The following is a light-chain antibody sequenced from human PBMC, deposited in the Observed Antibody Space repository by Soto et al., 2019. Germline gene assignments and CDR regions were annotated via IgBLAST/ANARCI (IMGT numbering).Light chain of an antibody. CDR1: QSVSNN. Sequence: DIVLTQSPGTLSLSPGERATLSCRASQSVSNNYLAWYQQKPGQAPRLLIYGASIRATGIPARFSGSGSGTDFTLTINSLRSEDFAVYYCQQYYNWPPWTFGQGTKVDIK. CDR3: QQYYNWPPWT. V-gene: IGKV3-15*01. CDR2: GAS. J-gene: IGKJ1*01.